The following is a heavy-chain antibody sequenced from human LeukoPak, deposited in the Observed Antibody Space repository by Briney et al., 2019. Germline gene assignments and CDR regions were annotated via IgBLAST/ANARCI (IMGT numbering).Heavy chain of an antibody. D-gene: IGHD3-3*01. V-gene: IGHV3-30-3*01. J-gene: IGHJ3*02. CDR1: GFTFSSYA. CDR2: ISYDGSNR. Sequence: GGSLRLSCAASGFTFSSYAMHWVRQAPGKGLEWVAVISYDGSNRYYADSVKGRFTISRDNSKNTLYLQMNSLRAEDTAVYYCANVYDFWSGYPGPDAFDIWGQGTMVTVSS. CDR3: ANVYDFWSGYPGPDAFDI.